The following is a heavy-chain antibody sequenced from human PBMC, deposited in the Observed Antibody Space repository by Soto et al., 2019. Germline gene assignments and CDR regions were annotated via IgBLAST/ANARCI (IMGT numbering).Heavy chain of an antibody. V-gene: IGHV4-59*08. J-gene: IGHJ6*03. Sequence: SETLSLTCTVSGGSISSYYWSWIRQPPGKGLEWIGYIYYSGSTNYNPSLKSRVTILVDTSKNHFSLKLSSVTAADTAVYYCASAAYSSSWPGYYYMDVWGKGTTVTVSS. CDR1: GGSISSYY. D-gene: IGHD6-13*01. CDR2: IYYSGST. CDR3: ASAAYSSSWPGYYYMDV.